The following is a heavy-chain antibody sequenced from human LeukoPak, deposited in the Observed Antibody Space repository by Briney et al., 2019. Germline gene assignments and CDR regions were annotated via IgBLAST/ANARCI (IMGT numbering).Heavy chain of an antibody. V-gene: IGHV3-21*01. CDR2: ISSSSSYI. Sequence: GGSLRLSCAASGCTFSSYSMNWVRQAPGKGLEWVSSISSSSSYIYYADSVKGRFTISRDNAKNSLYLQMNRLRAEDTAGYYCARDTAGPQVSDSGPWGQGTLVTVSS. CDR1: GCTFSSYS. CDR3: ARDTAGPQVSDSGP. D-gene: IGHD5/OR15-5a*01. J-gene: IGHJ5*02.